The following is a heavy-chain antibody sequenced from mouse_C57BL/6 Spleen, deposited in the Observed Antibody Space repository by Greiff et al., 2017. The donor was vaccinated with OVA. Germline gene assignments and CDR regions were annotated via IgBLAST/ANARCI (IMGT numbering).Heavy chain of an antibody. CDR2: ISTYYGDA. Sequence: QVQLQQSGPELVRPGVSVKISCKGSGYTFTDYAMHWVKQSHAKSLEWIGVISTYYGDASYNQKFKDKATITVDKSSSTAYMELARLTSEDSAVYYCARNYGSRYFDVWGTGTTVTVSS. J-gene: IGHJ1*03. CDR3: ARNYGSRYFDV. V-gene: IGHV1-67*01. CDR1: GYTFTDYA. D-gene: IGHD1-1*01.